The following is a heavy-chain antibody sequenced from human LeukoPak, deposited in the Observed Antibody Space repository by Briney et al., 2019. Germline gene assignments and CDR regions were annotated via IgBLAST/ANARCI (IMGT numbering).Heavy chain of an antibody. CDR3: AKGSLGSWYYFDY. CDR2: FSRSGPDT. Sequence: GGSLRLSCAASGFTFGSSAMSWVRQAPGKGPEWVSTFSRSGPDTYYADSVKGRFTIFRDNSKNTLYLQVNSLRAEDTAVYYCAKGSLGSWYYFDYWGQGTLVTVSS. V-gene: IGHV3-23*01. CDR1: GFTFGSSA. J-gene: IGHJ4*02. D-gene: IGHD6-13*01.